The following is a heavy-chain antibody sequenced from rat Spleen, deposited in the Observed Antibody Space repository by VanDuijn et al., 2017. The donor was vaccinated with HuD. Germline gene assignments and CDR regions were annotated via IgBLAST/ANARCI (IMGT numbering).Heavy chain of an antibody. Sequence: EVQLVESGGGLVQPGRSLKLSCVASGFTFNNYWMTWIRQAPGKGLEWVASIDYEGIDTYYGDSVKGRFTISRDNAKITLFLQMNSLRSEDTATYYCVRDHSSYRYFDFWGPGTMVTVSS. D-gene: IGHD1-8*01. CDR2: IDYEGIDT. J-gene: IGHJ1*01. V-gene: IGHV5-31*01. CDR3: VRDHSSYRYFDF. CDR1: GFTFNNYW.